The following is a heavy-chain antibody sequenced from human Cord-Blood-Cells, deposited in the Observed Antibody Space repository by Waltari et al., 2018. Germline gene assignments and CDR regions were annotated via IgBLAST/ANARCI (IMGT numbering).Heavy chain of an antibody. J-gene: IGHJ3*02. CDR3: ARHDIAAAGTSYAFDI. CDR1: GGSISSSSYY. D-gene: IGHD6-13*01. V-gene: IGHV4-39*07. CDR2: IYYSGST. Sequence: QLQLQESGPGLVTPSETLSLTCTVSGGSISSSSYYWGWIRQPPGKGLEWIGSIYYSGSTYYNPSLKSRVTISVDTSKNQFSLKLSSVTAADTAVYYCARHDIAAAGTSYAFDIWGQGTMVTVSS.